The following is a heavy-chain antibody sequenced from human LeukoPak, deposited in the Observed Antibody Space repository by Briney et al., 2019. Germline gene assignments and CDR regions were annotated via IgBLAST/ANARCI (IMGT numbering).Heavy chain of an antibody. CDR1: GGSISSYY. D-gene: IGHD1-7*01. Sequence: SETLSLTCTVSGGSISSYYWSWIRQPPGKGLEWIGYIYTSGSTNYNPSLKSRVTISVDTSKNQFSLKLSSVTAADTAVYYCAELDSTGYFDYWGQGTLVTVSS. CDR2: IYTSGST. CDR3: AELDSTGYFDY. V-gene: IGHV4-4*09. J-gene: IGHJ4*02.